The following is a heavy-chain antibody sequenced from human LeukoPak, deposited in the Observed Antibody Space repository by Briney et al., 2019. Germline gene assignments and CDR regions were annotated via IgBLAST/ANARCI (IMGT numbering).Heavy chain of an antibody. Sequence: PSETPSLTCTVSGGSISSSDYYWGWIRQPPGKGLEWIASRSTYYSPSLKSGVTISVDTSKNQFSLKLRSVTATDTAVYYCARGLTRGYTYGGCFDPWGQGTLVTVSS. J-gene: IGHJ5*02. D-gene: IGHD5-12*01. CDR2: RST. CDR1: GGSISSSDYY. CDR3: ARGLTRGYTYGGCFDP. V-gene: IGHV4-39*05.